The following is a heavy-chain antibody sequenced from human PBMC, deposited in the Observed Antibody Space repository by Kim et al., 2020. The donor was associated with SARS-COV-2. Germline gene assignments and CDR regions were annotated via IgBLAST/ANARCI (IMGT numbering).Heavy chain of an antibody. D-gene: IGHD6-19*01. J-gene: IGHJ1*01. CDR3: ASMAGTWYFQH. Sequence: SETLSLTCTVSGGSISSYYWSWIRQPPGKGLEYIGYIYYSGSTNYNPSLKSRVTISVDTSKNQFSLKLSSVTAADTAVYHCASMAGTWYFQHWGQGTLVTVSS. V-gene: IGHV4-59*13. CDR2: IYYSGST. CDR1: GGSISSYY.